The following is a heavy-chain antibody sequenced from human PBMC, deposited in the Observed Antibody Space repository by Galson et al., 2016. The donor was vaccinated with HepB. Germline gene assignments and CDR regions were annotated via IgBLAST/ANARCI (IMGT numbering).Heavy chain of an antibody. D-gene: IGHD6-19*01. CDR3: AKNSGWYGNGYFDL. J-gene: IGHJ2*01. V-gene: IGHV3-66*01. CDR2: LYPDGRT. CDR1: RFSVSGNY. Sequence: SLRLSCAASRFSVSGNYMSWVRQAPGKGLEWVSVLYPDGRTYYGDSVKDRFTISRDNSKNILFLQMNSLRAEDTAVYYCAKNSGWYGNGYFDLWGRGTLLTVSS.